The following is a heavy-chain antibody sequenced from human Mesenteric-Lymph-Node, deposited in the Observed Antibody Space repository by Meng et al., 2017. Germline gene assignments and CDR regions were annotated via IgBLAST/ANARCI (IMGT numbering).Heavy chain of an antibody. D-gene: IGHD2-2*01. CDR2: IPHRGSS. J-gene: IGHJ4*02. CDR1: GDSITNHNW. CDR3: ARGELLWDY. V-gene: IGHV4-4*02. Sequence: QVQLRESGPALVKPSATLSLTCAVSGDSITNHNWWAWVRQPPGKGLEWIGEIPHRGSSAYNPSLKSRVTISVDTSKNQFSLKLSSVTAADTVVYFCARGELLWDYWGQGTLVTVSS.